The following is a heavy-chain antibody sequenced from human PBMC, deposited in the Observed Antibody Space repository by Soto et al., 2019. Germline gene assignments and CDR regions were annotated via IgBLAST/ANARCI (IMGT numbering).Heavy chain of an antibody. Sequence: SVKVSCKASGGTFSSYTISWVRQAPGQGNEWMGRIIPILGIANYAQKFQGRVTITADKSTSTAYMELSSLRSEDTAVYYCAIDRVDYSNGHINWFDPWGQGTLVTVSS. J-gene: IGHJ5*02. V-gene: IGHV1-69*04. D-gene: IGHD4-4*01. CDR2: IIPILGIA. CDR1: GGTFSSYT. CDR3: AIDRVDYSNGHINWFDP.